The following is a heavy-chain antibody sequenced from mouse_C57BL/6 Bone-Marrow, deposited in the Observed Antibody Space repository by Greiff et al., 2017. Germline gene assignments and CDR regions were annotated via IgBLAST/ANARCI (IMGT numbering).Heavy chain of an antibody. V-gene: IGHV1-52*01. D-gene: IGHD3-2*02. CDR2: IDPSDSET. CDR3: ARDSSGYHYFDY. CDR1: GYTFTSYW. J-gene: IGHJ2*01. Sequence: QVHVKQPGAELVRPGSSVKLSCKASGYTFTSYWMHWVKQRPIQGLEWIGNIDPSDSETHYNQKFKDKATLTVDKSSSTAYMQLSSLTSEDSAVYYCARDSSGYHYFDYWGQGTTLTVSS.